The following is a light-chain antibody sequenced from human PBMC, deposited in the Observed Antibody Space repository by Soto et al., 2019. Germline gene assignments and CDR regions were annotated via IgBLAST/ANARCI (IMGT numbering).Light chain of an antibody. CDR1: QSISTW. J-gene: IGKJ2*01. CDR3: QQYDSYPYT. V-gene: IGKV1-5*03. CDR2: KAS. Sequence: EIQMTQSPSTLAASVGDRVTITCRASQSISTWLAWYQQKPGKAPKVLIYKASSLESGVPPRFSGGGSGTEFTLTISSLQPGDFATYYCQQYDSYPYTFGQGKKLEIK.